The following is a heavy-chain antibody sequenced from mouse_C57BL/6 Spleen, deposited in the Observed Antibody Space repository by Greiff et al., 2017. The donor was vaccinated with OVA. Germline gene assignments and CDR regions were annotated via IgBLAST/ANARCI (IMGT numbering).Heavy chain of an antibody. V-gene: IGHV1-82*01. J-gene: IGHJ3*01. CDR3: ASSTMITTGFAY. CDR2: IYPGDGDT. Sequence: VQLQQSGPELVKPGASVKISCKASGYAFSSSWMNWVKQRPGKGLEWIGRIYPGDGDTNYNGKFKGKATLTADKSSSTAYMQLSSLTSEDSAVYFCASSTMITTGFAYWGQGTLVTVSA. CDR1: GYAFSSSW. D-gene: IGHD2-4*01.